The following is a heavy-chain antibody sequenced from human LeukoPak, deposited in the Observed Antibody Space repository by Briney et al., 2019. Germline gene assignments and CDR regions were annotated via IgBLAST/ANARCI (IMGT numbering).Heavy chain of an antibody. Sequence: ASVKVSCKASGCTFTSYYMHWVRQPPGQGLEWMGITNPSGVRKSDAQKFQGRVTMTRDTSTSTAYMELSSLGSEDTAVYYWARERERNWNDGLLLDYWGQGTLVTVSS. CDR3: ARERERNWNDGLLLDY. D-gene: IGHD1-1*01. J-gene: IGHJ4*02. CDR1: GCTFTSYY. CDR2: TNPSGVRK. V-gene: IGHV1-46*01.